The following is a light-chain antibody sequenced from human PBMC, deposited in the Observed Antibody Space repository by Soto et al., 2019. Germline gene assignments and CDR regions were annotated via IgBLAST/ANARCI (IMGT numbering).Light chain of an antibody. V-gene: IGLV1-44*01. CDR3: ATWDDSLNGHV. CDR2: NNN. CDR1: NSNIRSNA. J-gene: IGLJ1*01. Sequence: QSVLTQPPSASSTPGQRVTISCSGSNSNIRSNAVNWYQQLPGTAPKLLIYNNNQRPSGVPDRFSASKSGTSASLAISGLQSGDEADYYCATWDDSLNGHVFGTGTKVTVL.